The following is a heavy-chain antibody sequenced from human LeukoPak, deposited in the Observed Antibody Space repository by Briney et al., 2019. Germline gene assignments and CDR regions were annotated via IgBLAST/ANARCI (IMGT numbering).Heavy chain of an antibody. J-gene: IGHJ3*02. Sequence: GGSLRLSCAASGFTFSSYSMNWVRQAPGKGVEGGSSISSSSYIYYADSLKGRFTISRDNAKNSLYLQMNSLRAEDTAVYYCARVRMVRVPDAFDIWGQGTMVTVSS. D-gene: IGHD3-10*01. CDR1: GFTFSSYS. CDR3: ARVRMVRVPDAFDI. CDR2: ISSSSYI. V-gene: IGHV3-21*01.